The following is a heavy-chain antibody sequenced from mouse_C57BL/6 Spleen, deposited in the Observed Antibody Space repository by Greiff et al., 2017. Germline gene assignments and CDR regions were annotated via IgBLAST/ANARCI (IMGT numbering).Heavy chain of an antibody. CDR1: GYAFSSSW. V-gene: IGHV1-82*01. CDR3: ATPLLRYWFAY. D-gene: IGHD1-1*01. CDR2: IYPGDGDT. J-gene: IGHJ3*01. Sequence: VQLQQSGPELVKPGASVKISCKASGYAFSSSWMKWVKQRPGKGLEWIGRIYPGDGDTNYNGKFKGKATLTADKSSSTAYMQLSSLTSEDSAVYFCATPLLRYWFAYWGQGTLVTVSA.